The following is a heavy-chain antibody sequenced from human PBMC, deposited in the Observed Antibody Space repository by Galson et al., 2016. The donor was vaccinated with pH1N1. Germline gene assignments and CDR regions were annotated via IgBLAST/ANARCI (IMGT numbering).Heavy chain of an antibody. V-gene: IGHV3-21*01. Sequence: SLRLSCAASGFTFSSYTMNWVRQAPGKGLEWVSSIRSNSFYMYYADSVKGRFTISRDNAKKTLYLQMNTLRVEDTAFYYCARDRGRPRQYAFDMWGQGTVVTVSS. CDR1: GFTFSSYT. D-gene: IGHD2-15*01. CDR2: IRSNSFYM. CDR3: ARDRGRPRQYAFDM. J-gene: IGHJ3*02.